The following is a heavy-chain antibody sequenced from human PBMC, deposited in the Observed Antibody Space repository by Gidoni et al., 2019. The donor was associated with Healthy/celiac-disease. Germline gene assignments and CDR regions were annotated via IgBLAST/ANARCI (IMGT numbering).Heavy chain of an antibody. J-gene: IGHJ4*02. CDR1: GFTVSSNY. CDR3: ARLGHNYYDSSVGLLRYFDY. D-gene: IGHD3-22*01. Sequence: EVQLVESGGGLIQPGGSLRLSCAASGFTVSSNYMSWVRQAPGKGLEWVSVIYSGGSTYYADSVKGRFTISRDNSKNTLYLQMNSLRAEDTAVYYCARLGHNYYDSSVGLLRYFDYWGQGTLVTVSS. V-gene: IGHV3-53*01. CDR2: IYSGGST.